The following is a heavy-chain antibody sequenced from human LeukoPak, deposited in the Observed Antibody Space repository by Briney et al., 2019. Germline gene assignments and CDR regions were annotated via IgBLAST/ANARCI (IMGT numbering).Heavy chain of an antibody. CDR2: IYYSRST. CDR1: GGSISSGDYY. D-gene: IGHD3-10*01. V-gene: IGHV4-30-4*01. CDR3: AWQDLWGVDV. J-gene: IGHJ6*04. Sequence: SQTLSLTCTVSGGSISSGDYYWSWIRQPPGKGLEWIGYIYYSRSTNYNPSLKSRVTISVDTSKNQFSLKLSSVTAADTAVYYCAWQDLWGVDVWGKGTTVTVSS.